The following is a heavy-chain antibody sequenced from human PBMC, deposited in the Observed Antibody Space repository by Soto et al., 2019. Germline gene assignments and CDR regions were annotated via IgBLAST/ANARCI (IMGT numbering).Heavy chain of an antibody. Sequence: QVQLQQWGAGLLKPSETLSLTCAVYGGSFSGYYWSWIRQPPGKGLEWIGEINHSGSTNYNPSLKSLVTISVDTCQNQYCLTLRSVTAADTAVYFCARGYDFWSGYTPFYRIGTNYYFDYWGQGTLVSVSS. J-gene: IGHJ4*02. CDR2: INHSGST. D-gene: IGHD3-3*01. CDR1: GGSFSGYY. CDR3: ARGYDFWSGYTPFYRIGTNYYFDY. V-gene: IGHV4-34*01.